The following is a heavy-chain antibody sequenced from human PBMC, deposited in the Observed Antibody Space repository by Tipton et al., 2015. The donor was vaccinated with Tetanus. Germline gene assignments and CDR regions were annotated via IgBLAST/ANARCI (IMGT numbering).Heavy chain of an antibody. CDR2: INPSGGST. Sequence: QVQLVQSGAEVKKPGASVKVSCKASGYTFTSYYMHWVRQAPGQGLEWMGIINPSGGSTSYAQKFQGRVTMTRDTSTSTVYMELSSLRSEDTAVYCCAREVTGRYYFDYWGQGTLVTVSS. CDR1: GYTFTSYY. D-gene: IGHD2-21*02. CDR3: AREVTGRYYFDY. J-gene: IGHJ4*02. V-gene: IGHV1-46*01.